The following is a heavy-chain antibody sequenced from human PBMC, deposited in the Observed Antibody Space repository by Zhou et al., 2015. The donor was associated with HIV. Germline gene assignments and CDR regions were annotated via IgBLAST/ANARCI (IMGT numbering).Heavy chain of an antibody. Sequence: QVHLVESGGGLVKPGGSLRLSCAASGFTFNDYRMTWIRQAPGKGLEWISYISGGGSTIYYADSVRGRFIISRDNAKKSLSLQMNSLRAVDTAVYYCARVKRAYCGGDCYHWYFDVWGRGTLVTVSS. CDR1: GFTFNDYR. D-gene: IGHD2-21*02. J-gene: IGHJ2*01. V-gene: IGHV3-11*01. CDR2: ISGGGSTI. CDR3: ARVKRAYCGGDCYHWYFDV.